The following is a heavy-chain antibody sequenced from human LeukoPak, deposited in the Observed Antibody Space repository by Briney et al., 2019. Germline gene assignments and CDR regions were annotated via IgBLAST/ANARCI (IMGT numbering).Heavy chain of an antibody. CDR2: ISAYNGNT. D-gene: IGHD2-15*01. V-gene: IGHV1-18*01. CDR3: AGGYCSGGSCYLSDY. Sequence: ASVKVSCKASGYTFTSYGISWVRQAPGQGLEWMGWISAYNGNTNYAKRLQGRVTMTTDTSTSTAYMELRSLRCDDTAVYYCAGGYCSGGSCYLSDYWGQGTLVTVSS. J-gene: IGHJ4*02. CDR1: GYTFTSYG.